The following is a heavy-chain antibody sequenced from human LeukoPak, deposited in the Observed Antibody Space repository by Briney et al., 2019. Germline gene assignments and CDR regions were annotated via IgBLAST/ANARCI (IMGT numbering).Heavy chain of an antibody. CDR2: ISGSGGST. J-gene: IGHJ1*01. D-gene: IGHD4-17*01. Sequence: GGSLRLSCAASGFTFSSYAMSWVRQAPGKGLEWVSAISGSGGSTYYADSVKGRFTISRDNSKNTLYLQMNSLRAEDTAVYYCAKISRATVTKTLYFQHWGQGTLVTVSS. CDR3: AKISRATVTKTLYFQH. V-gene: IGHV3-23*01. CDR1: GFTFSSYA.